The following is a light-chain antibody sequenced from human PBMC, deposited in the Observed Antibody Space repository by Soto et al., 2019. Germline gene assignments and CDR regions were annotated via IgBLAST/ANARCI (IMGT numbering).Light chain of an antibody. V-gene: IGKV1-6*01. CDR2: AAS. Sequence: AIQLTQSPSSLSASVGDRVTITCRASQGISSYLAWYQQKPGKAPKLLIYAASSLQSGVQSRFSGSGSGTDFTLTIRSLQPEDFATYYCLQDYNYPFTFGPGTKVDIK. CDR1: QGISSY. CDR3: LQDYNYPFT. J-gene: IGKJ3*01.